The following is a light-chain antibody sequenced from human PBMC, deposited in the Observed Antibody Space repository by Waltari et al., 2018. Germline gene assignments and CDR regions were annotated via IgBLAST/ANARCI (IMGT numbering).Light chain of an antibody. CDR3: SSYAGSKNLV. CDR1: NSDVGGSDY. Sequence: QSALTQPPSASGSPGTSVTISCTGTNSDVGGSDYVSWYQQHQGKPTKLMIYDVNKRRAGVPDRFSGAKAGNTASLTVSWLQADDEAEYYFSSYAGSKNLVFGGGTKLTVL. J-gene: IGLJ3*02. CDR2: DVN. V-gene: IGLV2-8*01.